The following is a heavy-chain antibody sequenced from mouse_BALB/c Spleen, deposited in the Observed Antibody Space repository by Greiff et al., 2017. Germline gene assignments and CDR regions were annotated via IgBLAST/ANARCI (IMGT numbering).Heavy chain of an antibody. Sequence: QVQLKQSGAELVRPGSSVKISCKASGYAFSSYWMNWVKQRPGQGLEWIGQIYPGDGDTNYNGKFKGKATLTADKSSSTAYMQLSSLTSEDSAVYFCATTVVATRYFDVWGAGTTVTVSS. CDR3: ATTVVATRYFDV. CDR1: GYAFSSYW. J-gene: IGHJ1*01. D-gene: IGHD1-1*01. V-gene: IGHV1-80*01. CDR2: IYPGDGDT.